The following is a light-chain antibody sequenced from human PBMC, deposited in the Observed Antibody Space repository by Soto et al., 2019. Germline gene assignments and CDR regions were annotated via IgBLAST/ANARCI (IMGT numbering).Light chain of an antibody. CDR3: LQYHTYRT. CDR1: QSIRPW. Sequence: DIQMTQSPSTLSASVGDRVTITCRASQSIRPWLAWYQQKPGKAPKLLIFDASNLESGAPSRFSGSGSGTVFTLTISSLQPDDFATYYCLQYHTYRTFGQGTKVDIK. CDR2: DAS. J-gene: IGKJ1*01. V-gene: IGKV1-5*01.